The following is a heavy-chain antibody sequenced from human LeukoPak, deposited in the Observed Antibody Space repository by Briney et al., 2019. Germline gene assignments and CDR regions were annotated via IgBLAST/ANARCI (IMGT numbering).Heavy chain of an antibody. CDR2: ITSSSIDT. D-gene: IGHD3-9*01. Sequence: GGSLRLSCAASGFTFSDYYMSWIRQAPGRGREWMSYITSSSIDTNYADSVKGRFTIARDNAKNSLYIQMNSLRAQDKGVYYCARDYDILAGYFRGGFDYWGQGTLVTVSS. J-gene: IGHJ4*02. CDR1: GFTFSDYY. CDR3: ARDYDILAGYFRGGFDY. V-gene: IGHV3-11*05.